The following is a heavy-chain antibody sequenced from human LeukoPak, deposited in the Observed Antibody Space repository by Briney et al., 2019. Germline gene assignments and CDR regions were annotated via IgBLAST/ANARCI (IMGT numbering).Heavy chain of an antibody. CDR3: AKAGGGRPFDY. D-gene: IGHD1-26*01. CDR2: IYDSGRT. CDR1: GASISDYY. Sequence: SETLSPTCTVSGASISDYYWSWIRQPPGKGLEWIGYIYDSGRTRYNPSLKSRVTISEDTSKNQFSLKLTSVTAVDTAVYYCAKAGGGRPFDYWGQGTLVTVSS. J-gene: IGHJ4*02. V-gene: IGHV4-59*01.